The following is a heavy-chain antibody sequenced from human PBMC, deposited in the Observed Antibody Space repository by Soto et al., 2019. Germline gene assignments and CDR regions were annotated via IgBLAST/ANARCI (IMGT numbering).Heavy chain of an antibody. CDR3: AQIGLGEIKGP. J-gene: IGHJ5*02. V-gene: IGHV4-39*01. CDR1: GGSINTYNLF. D-gene: IGHD3-10*01. CDR2: IHYGGNA. Sequence: SETLSLTCTVSGGSINTYNLFWAWVRQPPGKGLEWIASIHYGGNAYYSPSLTTRATISRDTSKNRVSLELRSVTAADTAVYYCAQIGLGEIKGPWGPGTLVTVSS.